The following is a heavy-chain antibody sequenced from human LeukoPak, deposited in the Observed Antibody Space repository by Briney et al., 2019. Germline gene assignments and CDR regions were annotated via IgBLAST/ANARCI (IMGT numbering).Heavy chain of an antibody. CDR3: ARGPRSSYYYGSGSLDY. D-gene: IGHD3-10*01. CDR1: GYTFTGYY. CDR2: INPNSGGT. Sequence: ASVKVSCKASGYTFTGYYMHWVRQAPGQGLEWMGWINPNSGGTNYAQKFQGRVTMTRDTSISTAYMELSRLRSDDTAVYYCARGPRSSYYYGSGSLDYWGQGTLVTVSS. V-gene: IGHV1-2*02. J-gene: IGHJ4*02.